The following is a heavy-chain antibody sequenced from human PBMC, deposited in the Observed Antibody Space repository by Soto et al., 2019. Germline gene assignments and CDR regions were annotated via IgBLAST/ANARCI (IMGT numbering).Heavy chain of an antibody. CDR1: GGSISSSSYY. J-gene: IGHJ6*03. Sequence: SETLSLTCTVSGGSISSSSYYWGWIRQPPGKGLEWIGSIYYSGSTYYNPSLKSRVTISVDTSKNQFSLKLSSVTAADTAVYYCARHRAAAGMVYMDVWGKGTTVTVSS. V-gene: IGHV4-39*01. D-gene: IGHD6-13*01. CDR2: IYYSGST. CDR3: ARHRAAAGMVYMDV.